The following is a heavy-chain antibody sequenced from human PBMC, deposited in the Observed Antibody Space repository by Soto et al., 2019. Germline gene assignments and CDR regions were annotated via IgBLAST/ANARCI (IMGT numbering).Heavy chain of an antibody. CDR1: GYSFTSYW. D-gene: IGHD4-4*01. CDR3: ARRWDYSNDNWFDP. J-gene: IGHJ5*02. Sequence: GESLKISCKGSGYSFTSYWIGWERQMPGKGLEGMGIIYPGYSDTRYSPSFQGQVTISADKSSRTDYLQWSSLTASDTAMYDCARRWDYSNDNWFDPWGQGTLVTVSS. CDR2: IYPGYSDT. V-gene: IGHV5-51*01.